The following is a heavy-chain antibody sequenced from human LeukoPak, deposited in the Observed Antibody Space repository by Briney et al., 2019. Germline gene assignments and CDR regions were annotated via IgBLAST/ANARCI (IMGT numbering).Heavy chain of an antibody. CDR2: IYYSGST. J-gene: IGHJ4*02. CDR3: ARSGSGSSVTDY. Sequence: SETLSLTCTVSSGSISSYYWSWIRQPPGKGLEWIGYIYYSGSTNYNPSLKSRVTISVDTSKNQFSLKLSSVTAADTAVYYCARSGSGSSVTDYWGQGTLVTVSS. D-gene: IGHD3-10*01. CDR1: SGSISSYY. V-gene: IGHV4-59*01.